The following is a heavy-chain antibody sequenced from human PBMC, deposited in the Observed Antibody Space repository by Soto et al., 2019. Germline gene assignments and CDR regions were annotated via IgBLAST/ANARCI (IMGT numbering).Heavy chain of an antibody. D-gene: IGHD7-27*01. J-gene: IGHJ5*01. V-gene: IGHV1-8*01. Sequence: SLKVSCKASGYTFTSYDINWVRQTAGQGLEWMGWMSPKTANTGYAQKFQGRVTMTRSTSISTAYMELSSLTSEDTAVYYCTRRPPTWGFASWGQGTLLSVS. CDR1: GYTFTSYD. CDR2: MSPKTANT. CDR3: TRRPPTWGFAS.